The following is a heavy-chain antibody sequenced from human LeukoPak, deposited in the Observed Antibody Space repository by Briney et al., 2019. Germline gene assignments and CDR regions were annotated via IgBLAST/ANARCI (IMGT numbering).Heavy chain of an antibody. V-gene: IGHV3-30*18. D-gene: IGHD3-10*02. CDR2: ISNDGIDK. CDR3: AKVAATLFGFFDF. CDR1: GFIFTGYG. Sequence: GGSLRLSCAASGFIFTGYGMHWVRQAPGKGLEWVAVISNDGIDKYYADSVKGRFTISRDNSKNTLYLQMNSLRAEDTAVYYCAKVAATLFGFFDFWGQGTLVTVSS. J-gene: IGHJ4*02.